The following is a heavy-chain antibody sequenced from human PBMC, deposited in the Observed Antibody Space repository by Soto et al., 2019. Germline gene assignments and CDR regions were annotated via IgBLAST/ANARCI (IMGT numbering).Heavy chain of an antibody. CDR3: ATDKVYCSGGSCYSDAFDI. CDR1: GYTFTSYG. J-gene: IGHJ3*02. D-gene: IGHD2-15*01. V-gene: IGHV1-18*01. CDR2: ISAYNGNT. Sequence: ASVKVSCKASGYTFTSYGISWVRQAPGQGLEWMGCISAYNGNTNYAQKLQGRVTMTEDTSTDTAYMELSSLRSEDTAVYYCATDKVYCSGGSCYSDAFDIWGQGTMVTVSS.